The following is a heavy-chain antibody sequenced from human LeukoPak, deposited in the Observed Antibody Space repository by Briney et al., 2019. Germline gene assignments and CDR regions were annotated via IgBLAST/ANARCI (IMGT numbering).Heavy chain of an antibody. V-gene: IGHV3-33*01. Sequence: PGGSLRLSCAASGFTFSSYGMHWVRQAPGKGLEWVAVIWYDGSNKYYADSVKGRFTISRDNSKNTLYLQINSLRAEDTAVYYCARESLRGVSSPLDYRGQGTLVTVSS. CDR2: IWYDGSNK. J-gene: IGHJ4*02. D-gene: IGHD3-10*01. CDR1: GFTFSSYG. CDR3: ARESLRGVSSPLDY.